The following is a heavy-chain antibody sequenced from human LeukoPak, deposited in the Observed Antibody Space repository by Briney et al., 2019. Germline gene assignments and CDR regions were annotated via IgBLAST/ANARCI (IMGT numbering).Heavy chain of an antibody. J-gene: IGHJ4*02. Sequence: PGRSLRLSCAASGFTFDDCAMHWVRQAPGKGLEWVSGISWNSGSIGYADSVKGRFTISRDNAKNSLYLQMNSLRAEDAALYYCAKEAASIAAPYFDYWGQGTLVTVSS. V-gene: IGHV3-9*01. CDR3: AKEAASIAAPYFDY. D-gene: IGHD6-6*01. CDR2: ISWNSGSI. CDR1: GFTFDDCA.